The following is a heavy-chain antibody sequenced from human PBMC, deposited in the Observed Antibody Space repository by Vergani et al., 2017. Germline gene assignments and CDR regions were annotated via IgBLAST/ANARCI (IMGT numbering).Heavy chain of an antibody. CDR3: AREGGCGGDCYPTDVIFDY. D-gene: IGHD2-21*02. V-gene: IGHV3-30-3*01. CDR1: GFTFSSYA. Sequence: QVQLVESGGGVVQPGRSLRLSCAASGFTFSSYAMHWVRQAPGKGLEWVAVISYDGSNKYYADSVKGRFTISRDNSKNTLYLQMNSLRAEDTAVYYCAREGGCGGDCYPTDVIFDYWGQGTLVTVSS. J-gene: IGHJ4*02. CDR2: ISYDGSNK.